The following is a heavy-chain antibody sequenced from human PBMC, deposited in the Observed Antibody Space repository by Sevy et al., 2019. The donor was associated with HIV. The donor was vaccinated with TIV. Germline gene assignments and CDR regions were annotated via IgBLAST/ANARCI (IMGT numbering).Heavy chain of an antibody. CDR2: IKQDGSEK. CDR3: ARAFYDFWSGYYDFDY. CDR1: GFTFSSYW. V-gene: IGHV3-7*01. Sequence: GGSLRLSCAASGFTFSSYWMSWVRQAPGKGLEWVANIKQDGSEKYYVDSVKGRFTISRDNAKNSLYLQMNSLRAEDTAVYYCARAFYDFWSGYYDFDYWGQGTLVTVSS. J-gene: IGHJ4*02. D-gene: IGHD3-3*01.